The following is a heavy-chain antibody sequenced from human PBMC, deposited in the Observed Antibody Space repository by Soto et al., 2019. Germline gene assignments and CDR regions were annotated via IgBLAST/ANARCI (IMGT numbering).Heavy chain of an antibody. V-gene: IGHV1-69*02. J-gene: IGHJ5*02. CDR3: ARVADAANGWFDP. Sequence: QVQLVQSGAEVKKPGSSVKVSCKASGGTFSSYTISWVRQAPGQGLEWMGRIIPILGIANYAQKFQGRVTMTADKSTSIAYMERSSLRSEDTAVYYCARVADAANGWFDPWGQGTLVTVSS. CDR1: GGTFSSYT. CDR2: IIPILGIA. D-gene: IGHD7-27*01.